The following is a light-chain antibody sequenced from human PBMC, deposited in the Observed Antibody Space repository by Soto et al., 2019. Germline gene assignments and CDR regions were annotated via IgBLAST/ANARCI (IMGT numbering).Light chain of an antibody. Sequence: EIVLTQSPGTLSLSPGERATLSCRASQSVSSSSITWYQQKPGQAPRLLIYGASTRATGIPDRFSGSGSGTDFTLTISRLDPEDFAVYYCQQYGTSPRTFGQGTKVDIK. CDR1: QSVSSSS. V-gene: IGKV3-20*01. CDR2: GAS. CDR3: QQYGTSPRT. J-gene: IGKJ1*01.